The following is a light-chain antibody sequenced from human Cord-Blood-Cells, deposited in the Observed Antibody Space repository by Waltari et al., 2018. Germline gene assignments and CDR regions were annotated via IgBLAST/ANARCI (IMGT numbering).Light chain of an antibody. V-gene: IGLV2-23*01. CDR1: SSDVGSYNL. Sequence: QSALTQPASVSGSPGQSITISCTGTSSDVGSYNLVSWYQQHPGKAPKLMIYEGSKRPSGVSNRFSGPKAGNTASLTIAVLQAEDEADYYCCSYAGSSTFYVFGSGTKGTVL. J-gene: IGLJ1*01. CDR2: EGS. CDR3: CSYAGSSTFYV.